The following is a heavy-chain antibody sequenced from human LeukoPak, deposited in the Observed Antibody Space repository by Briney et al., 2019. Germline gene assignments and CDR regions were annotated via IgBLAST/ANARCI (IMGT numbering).Heavy chain of an antibody. CDR1: GFTFSTYA. D-gene: IGHD6-6*01. V-gene: IGHV3-23*01. Sequence: GGSLRLSCAASGFTFSTYAMRWVRQAPGKGLEWVSGITYSARSTYYADSVKGRFTISRDNSKNTLYLQMNSLKAEDTAIYYCAKDGAARTNAYRGQGTLVTVSS. J-gene: IGHJ4*02. CDR3: AKDGAARTNAY. CDR2: ITYSARST.